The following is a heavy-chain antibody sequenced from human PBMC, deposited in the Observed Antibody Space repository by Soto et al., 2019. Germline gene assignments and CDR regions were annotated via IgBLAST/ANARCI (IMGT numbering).Heavy chain of an antibody. Sequence: ASVKVSCKASGYTFTSYPMHWVRQAPGQRLEWMGWINAGNGNTKYSQKFQGRVTITRDTSASTAYMELSSLRSEDTAVYYCARVKGYSGYDSSYYYGMDVWGQGTTVTVSS. D-gene: IGHD5-12*01. CDR3: ARVKGYSGYDSSYYYGMDV. CDR1: GYTFTSYP. V-gene: IGHV1-3*01. CDR2: INAGNGNT. J-gene: IGHJ6*02.